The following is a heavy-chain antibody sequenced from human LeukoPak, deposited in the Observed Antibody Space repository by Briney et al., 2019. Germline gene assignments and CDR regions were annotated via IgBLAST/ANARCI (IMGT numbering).Heavy chain of an antibody. J-gene: IGHJ4*02. V-gene: IGHV3-15*01. Sequence: GGSLRLSCAASGFTFSNAWMSWVRQAPGKGLEWVGRIKSKTDGGTTDYAAPVKGRFTISRDDSKNTLYLQMNSLKTEDTAVYYCTTDHPEYYYGSGSYYKPFFDHWGQGTLVTVSS. CDR3: TTDHPEYYYGSGSYYKPFFDH. D-gene: IGHD3-10*01. CDR2: IKSKTDGGTT. CDR1: GFTFSNAW.